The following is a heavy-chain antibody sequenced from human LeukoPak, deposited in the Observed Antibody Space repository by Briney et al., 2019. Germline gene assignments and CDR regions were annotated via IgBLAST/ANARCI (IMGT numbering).Heavy chain of an antibody. D-gene: IGHD1-1*01. Sequence: GGSLRLSCIASGFTLTNAWMSWVRQVPGKGLEWVARIKSKADGGTTDYAAPVKGRFTISREDSTDTLYLQMNSLETEDTALYYCVQTGNYPRNYDYWGQGTLVTVSS. CDR2: IKSKADGGTT. CDR3: VQTGNYPRNYDY. J-gene: IGHJ4*02. CDR1: GFTLTNAW. V-gene: IGHV3-15*01.